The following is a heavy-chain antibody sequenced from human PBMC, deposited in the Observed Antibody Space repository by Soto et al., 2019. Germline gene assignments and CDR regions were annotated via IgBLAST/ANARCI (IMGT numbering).Heavy chain of an antibody. J-gene: IGHJ4*02. CDR3: ARQLGACGGGTCRTDY. V-gene: IGHV3-64*07. D-gene: IGHD2-21*01. CDR1: GFTFSDYT. CDR2: SSSFGGDT. Sequence: EVQVVESGGGLVQPGGSLRLSCAASGFTFSDYTMTWVRQAPGKVLEYVSASSSFGGDTYYADTVKGRFTISRDNSKNTVYLQVGSLRGEDTAVYFCARQLGACGGGTCRTDYWGQGTMVTVSA.